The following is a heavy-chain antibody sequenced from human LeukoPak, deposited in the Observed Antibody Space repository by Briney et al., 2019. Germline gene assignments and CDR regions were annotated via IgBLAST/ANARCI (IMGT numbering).Heavy chain of an antibody. CDR3: ARGIGHCSGGSCYPDY. Sequence: SQTLSLTCAVSGVSISSGGYYWSWIRQHPGKGLEWIGYIYYSGSTYYNPSLKSRVTISVDTSKNQFSLKLSSVTAADTAVYYCARGIGHCSGGSCYPDYWGQGTLVTVSS. V-gene: IGHV4-31*11. D-gene: IGHD2-15*01. CDR1: GVSISSGGYY. CDR2: IYYSGST. J-gene: IGHJ4*02.